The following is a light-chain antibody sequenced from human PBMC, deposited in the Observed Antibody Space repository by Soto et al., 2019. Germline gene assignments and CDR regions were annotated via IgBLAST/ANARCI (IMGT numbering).Light chain of an antibody. CDR1: HNDIGTYGY. CDR2: GVT. V-gene: IGLV2-14*03. CDR3: SSFTSNRIYV. J-gene: IGLJ1*01. Sequence: QSVLTQPTSVSGSPGQSITISCTGNHNDIGTYGYVSWYQQHPGRAPRLLIHGVTTRPSGISGRFSASKSGLTASLTISGLQPEDEADYYCSSFTSNRIYVFGTGTKVTVL.